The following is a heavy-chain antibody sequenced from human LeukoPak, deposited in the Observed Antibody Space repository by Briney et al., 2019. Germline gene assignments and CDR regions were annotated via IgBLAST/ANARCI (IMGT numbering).Heavy chain of an antibody. CDR1: GGSISSGGYY. CDR3: AREADTMVRGVIIRGWFDP. Sequence: SETLSLTCTVSGGSISSGGYYWSWIRQHPGKGLEWIGYIYYSGSTYYNPSLKSRVTISVDTSKNQFSLKLSSVTAADTAVYYCAREADTMVRGVIIRGWFDPWGQGTLVTVSS. V-gene: IGHV4-31*03. CDR2: IYYSGST. J-gene: IGHJ5*02. D-gene: IGHD3-10*01.